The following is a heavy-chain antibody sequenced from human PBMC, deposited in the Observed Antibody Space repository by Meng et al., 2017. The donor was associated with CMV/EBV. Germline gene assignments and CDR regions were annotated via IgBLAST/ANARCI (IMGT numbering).Heavy chain of an antibody. CDR2: INPNSGDT. D-gene: IGHD3-3*01. V-gene: IGHV1-2*02. CDR3: ARLITIFGVLRPRGFDP. CDR1: YSFTAYT. J-gene: IGHJ5*02. Sequence: YSFTAYTLHWLRQAPGQGLEWMGWINPNSGDTDYSQKFQGRVSMTRDTSIETAYMQLTSLTSDDTATYYCARLITIFGVLRPRGFDPWGLGTLVTVSS.